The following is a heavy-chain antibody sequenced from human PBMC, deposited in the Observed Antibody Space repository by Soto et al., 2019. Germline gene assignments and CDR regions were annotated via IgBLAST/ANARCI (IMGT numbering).Heavy chain of an antibody. CDR2: IYYSGST. D-gene: IGHD5-18*01. CDR1: GGSISSSSYY. Sequence: SETLSLTCTVSGGSISSSSYYWGWIRQPPGKGLEWIGSIYYSGSTYYNPSLKSRVTISVDTSKNQFSLRLSSVTAADTAVYYCARLAFRDTARGYYHYGMDVWGQGTTVTVSS. V-gene: IGHV4-39*01. CDR3: ARLAFRDTARGYYHYGMDV. J-gene: IGHJ6*02.